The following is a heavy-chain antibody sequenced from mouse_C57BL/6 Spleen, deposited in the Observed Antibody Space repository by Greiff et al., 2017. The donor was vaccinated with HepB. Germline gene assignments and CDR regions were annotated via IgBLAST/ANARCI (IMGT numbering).Heavy chain of an antibody. CDR3: AGRDGNWYFDG. J-gene: IGHJ1*03. CDR1: GFTFSDYG. CDR2: ISSGSSNI. V-gene: IGHV5-17*01. D-gene: IGHD2-1*01. Sequence: EVKLVESGGGLVKPGASLKLSCAASGFTFSDYGMHWVRQAPEKGLEWVAYISSGSSNIYYADTLKGRITISRDKAKNTLFLQMARLRSEDTAMYYCAGRDGNWYFDGWGTGTTVTVSS.